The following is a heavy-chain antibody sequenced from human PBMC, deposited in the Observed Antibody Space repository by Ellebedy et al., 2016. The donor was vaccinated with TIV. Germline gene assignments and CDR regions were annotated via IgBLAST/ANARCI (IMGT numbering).Heavy chain of an antibody. CDR3: AKRSPSGTFYFDH. J-gene: IGHJ4*02. CDR1: GFTFSSYA. D-gene: IGHD1-26*01. V-gene: IGHV3-23*01. CDR2: ISGSSITT. Sequence: GESLKISCAASGFTFSSYAMSWVRQAPGKGLEWVSSISGSSITTHYADSVKGRFTISRDNSKNTLYLQMTSLRDEDTAVYYCAKRSPSGTFYFDHWGQGTLVTVSS.